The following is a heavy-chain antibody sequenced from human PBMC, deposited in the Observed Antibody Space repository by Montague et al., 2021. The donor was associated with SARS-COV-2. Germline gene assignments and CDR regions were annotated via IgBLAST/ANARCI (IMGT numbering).Heavy chain of an antibody. CDR1: GDSVSRKSVA. J-gene: IGHJ3*02. Sequence: CAISGDSVSRKSVAWNWIRQSPSRGLEWLGRTYYRPEWDSDYAESVKRRLVITPDTSKNQVSLQLNSVIPEDTAVYFCASSGITLTGLDAFDIWGQGTMVTVSS. V-gene: IGHV6-1*01. CDR2: TYYRPEWDS. D-gene: IGHD3-9*01. CDR3: ASSGITLTGLDAFDI.